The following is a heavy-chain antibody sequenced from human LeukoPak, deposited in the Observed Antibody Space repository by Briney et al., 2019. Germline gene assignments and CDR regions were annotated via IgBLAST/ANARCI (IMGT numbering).Heavy chain of an antibody. Sequence: GASVKVSCKASGYTFTNYAVSWVRQAPGQGLEWMGGIIPIFGTANYAQKFQGRVTITADESTSTAYMELSSLRSEDTAVYYCARDEGLGTPQAFDIWGQGTMVTVSS. CDR2: IIPIFGTA. J-gene: IGHJ3*02. D-gene: IGHD1-1*01. V-gene: IGHV1-69*13. CDR3: ARDEGLGTPQAFDI. CDR1: GYTFTNYA.